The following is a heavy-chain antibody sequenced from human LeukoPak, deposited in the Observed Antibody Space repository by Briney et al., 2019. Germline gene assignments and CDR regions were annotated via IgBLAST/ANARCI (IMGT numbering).Heavy chain of an antibody. CDR2: IYYSGST. V-gene: IGHV4-31*03. J-gene: IGHJ4*02. CDR3: ARHGTYVRFLDY. D-gene: IGHD3-3*01. Sequence: SETLSLTCTVSGGSISSGGYYWSWIRQHPGKGLEWIGYIYYSGSTYYNPSLKSRVTISVDTSKNQFSLKLSSVTAADTAVYYCARHGTYVRFLDYWGQGTLVTVSS. CDR1: GGSISSGGYY.